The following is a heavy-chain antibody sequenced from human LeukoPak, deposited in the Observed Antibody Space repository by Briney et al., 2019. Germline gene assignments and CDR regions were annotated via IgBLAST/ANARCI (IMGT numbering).Heavy chain of an antibody. Sequence: SETLSLTCAVYGGSFSGYYWSWIRQPPGKGLEWIGEINHSGGTNYNPSLKSRVTISVDTSKNQFSLKLSSVTAADTAVYYCARRDYYDSSGYPNWFDPWGQGTLVTVSS. D-gene: IGHD3-22*01. J-gene: IGHJ5*02. V-gene: IGHV4-34*01. CDR3: ARRDYYDSSGYPNWFDP. CDR2: INHSGGT. CDR1: GGSFSGYY.